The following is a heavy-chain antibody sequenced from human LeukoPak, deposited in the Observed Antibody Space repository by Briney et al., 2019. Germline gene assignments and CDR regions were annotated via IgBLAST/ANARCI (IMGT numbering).Heavy chain of an antibody. CDR3: ARQDGTVAMGGY. CDR1: GYSFTSYW. D-gene: IGHD4-23*01. CDR2: IYPGDSDT. Sequence: GESLKIPCMGSGYSFTSYWLGWVRQMPGKGLEWMGIIYPGDSDTRYSPSVQGQVTISADKTISTAYLQWSSLKASDTAMYECARQDGTVAMGGYWGQGTLVTVSS. J-gene: IGHJ4*02. V-gene: IGHV5-51*01.